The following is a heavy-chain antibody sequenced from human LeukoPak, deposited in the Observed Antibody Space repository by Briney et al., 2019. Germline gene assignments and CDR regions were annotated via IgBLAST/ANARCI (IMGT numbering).Heavy chain of an antibody. CDR2: MNPNSGNT. V-gene: IGHV1-8*01. D-gene: IGHD3-16*02. J-gene: IGHJ4*02. CDR1: GYSFTSYD. CDR3: ARTSRLGELSSFDY. Sequence: GASAKVSCKASGYSFTSYDINWVRQATGQWLEWMGWMNPNSGNTGYAQKFQGRVTMTRNTSISTAYMELSSLRSEDTAVYYCARTSRLGELSSFDYWGQGTLVTVSS.